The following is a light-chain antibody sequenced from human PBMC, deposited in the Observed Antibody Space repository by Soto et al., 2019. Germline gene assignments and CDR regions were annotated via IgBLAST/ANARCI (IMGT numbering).Light chain of an antibody. V-gene: IGKV1-5*01. Sequence: DIQMTQSPSTLSASVGDRVTITCRASQSINIWLAWYQQKPGKAPKLLIYDASNLESGVLSRFSGSGSGTEFTLTITSLQPDDFATYYCQQYNSYPRTCGLGTKVDIK. CDR3: QQYNSYPRT. CDR2: DAS. J-gene: IGKJ1*01. CDR1: QSINIW.